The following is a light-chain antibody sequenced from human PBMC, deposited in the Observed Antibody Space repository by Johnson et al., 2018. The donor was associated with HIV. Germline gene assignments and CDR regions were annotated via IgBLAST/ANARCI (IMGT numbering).Light chain of an antibody. V-gene: IGLV1-51*02. J-gene: IGLJ1*01. CDR1: SSNIANKY. Sequence: QLVLTQPPSVSAAPGQKVTISCSGSSSNIANKYVSWYQHLPGTAPKLLIYENDKRPSGIPDRFSGSKSGTSAALGITGLQTGDEADYYCATWDRSLTIGGGFGTGTKVTVL. CDR2: END. CDR3: ATWDRSLTIGGG.